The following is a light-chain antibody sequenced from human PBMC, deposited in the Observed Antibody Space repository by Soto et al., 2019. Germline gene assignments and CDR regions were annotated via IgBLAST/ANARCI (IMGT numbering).Light chain of an antibody. CDR1: SSNIGAGYD. CDR3: QSYDSSLSGWV. V-gene: IGLV1-40*01. J-gene: IGLJ3*02. Sequence: QSVLTQPPSVSGAPGQRVTISCTGSSSNIGAGYDVHWYQQLPGTAPKLLIYGNSNRHSVVPDRFSGSKSGTSASLAITGLQAEDEADYYCQSYDSSLSGWVFGGGTKLTVL. CDR2: GNS.